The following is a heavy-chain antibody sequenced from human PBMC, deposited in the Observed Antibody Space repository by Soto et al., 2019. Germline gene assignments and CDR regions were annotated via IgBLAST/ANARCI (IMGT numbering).Heavy chain of an antibody. Sequence: PSETLSLTCTVSGDSISSGDRYWSWIRQPPGKGLEWIGYIYHSDSTFYNTSLKSRVTISVDTSKNQFSLKLSSVTAADTAVYYCARASGVNWFDPWGQGTLVTVSS. CDR3: ARASGVNWFDP. CDR2: IYHSDST. CDR1: GDSISSGDRY. V-gene: IGHV4-30-4*01. D-gene: IGHD6-25*01. J-gene: IGHJ5*02.